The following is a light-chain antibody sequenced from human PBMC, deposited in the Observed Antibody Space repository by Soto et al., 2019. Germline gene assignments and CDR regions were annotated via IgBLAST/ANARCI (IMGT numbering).Light chain of an antibody. J-gene: IGLJ1*01. CDR3: SSCTSSSTPSYV. Sequence: QSALTQPASVSGSPGRSITISCTGTSSDVGAYNYVSWYQQHPGKAPKVVIYEVSNRPSGVSDRFSGSKSGNTASLTISGLQAEDEGDYYCSSCTSSSTPSYVFGTGTKLTVL. CDR2: EVS. CDR1: SSDVGAYNY. V-gene: IGLV2-14*01.